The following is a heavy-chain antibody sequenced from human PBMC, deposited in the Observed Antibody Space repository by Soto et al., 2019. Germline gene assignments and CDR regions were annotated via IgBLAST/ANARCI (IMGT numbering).Heavy chain of an antibody. D-gene: IGHD3-3*01. Sequence: SETLSLTCAVYGGSFSGYYWSWIRQPPGKGLEWIGEINHSGSTNYNPSLKSRVTISVDTSKNQFSLKLSSVTAADTAVYYCAESNYDFWSGYYTGPYGMDVWGQGTTVTVSS. V-gene: IGHV4-34*01. CDR3: AESNYDFWSGYYTGPYGMDV. CDR1: GGSFSGYY. J-gene: IGHJ6*02. CDR2: INHSGST.